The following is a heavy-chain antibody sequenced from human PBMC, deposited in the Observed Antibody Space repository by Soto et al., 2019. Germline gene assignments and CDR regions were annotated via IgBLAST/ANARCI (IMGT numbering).Heavy chain of an antibody. Sequence: QITLKESGPTLGKPTQSLTLTCNFSGFSLNTSAVGLGWIRQPPGQALEWLALIYWNDDKRYNPSLKSRLTISNYSSKNQVGITLNNMDPEDTATYNCAHRLGGYFTSTSCQPNYAFDNCGQETMGTVSS. CDR2: IYWNDDK. D-gene: IGHD2-2*01. V-gene: IGHV2-5*01. CDR1: GFSLNTSAVG. J-gene: IGHJ3*02. CDR3: AHRLGGYFTSTSCQPNYAFDN.